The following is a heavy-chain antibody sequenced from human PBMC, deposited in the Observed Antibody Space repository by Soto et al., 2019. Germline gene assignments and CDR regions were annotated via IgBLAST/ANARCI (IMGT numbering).Heavy chain of an antibody. Sequence: QVQLVQSGAEVKKPGASVKVSCRAPKSTTYSTHWVRQAPGQGLEWMGIFNPTGGSTRYAQNFQGRLRMTRDPSTSTVYMELSSLRYEDTAVYYCATSPFQGGDTYFDDWGQGTLVAVSS. CDR3: ATSPFQGGDTYFDD. CDR2: FNPTGGST. D-gene: IGHD3-16*01. J-gene: IGHJ4*02. CDR1: KSTTYS. V-gene: IGHV1-46*01.